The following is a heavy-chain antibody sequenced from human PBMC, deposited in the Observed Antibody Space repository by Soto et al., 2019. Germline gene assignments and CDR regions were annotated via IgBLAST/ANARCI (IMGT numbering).Heavy chain of an antibody. CDR1: GFTFSSYS. Sequence: GGSLRLSCAASGFTFSSYSMNWVRQAPGKGLEWVSSISSSSSYIYYADSVKGRFTISRDNTKNSLYLQMNSLRAEDTAVYYCARDWDTAMVTTYYYGMDVWGQGTTVTVSS. CDR2: ISSSSSYI. CDR3: ARDWDTAMVTTYYYGMDV. V-gene: IGHV3-21*01. J-gene: IGHJ6*02. D-gene: IGHD5-18*01.